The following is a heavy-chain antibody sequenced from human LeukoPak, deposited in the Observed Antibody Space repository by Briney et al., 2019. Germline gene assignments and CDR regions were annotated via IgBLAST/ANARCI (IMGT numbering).Heavy chain of an antibody. Sequence: SQTLSLTCTVSGGSISSGGYYWSWIRQHPGKGLEWIGYIYYSGSTYYNPSLKSRVTTSVDTSKNQFSLKLSSVTAADTAVYYCARASGSSGYYYFDYWGQGTLVTVSS. CDR3: ARASGSSGYYYFDY. D-gene: IGHD3-22*01. J-gene: IGHJ4*02. CDR1: GGSISSGGYY. V-gene: IGHV4-31*03. CDR2: IYYSGST.